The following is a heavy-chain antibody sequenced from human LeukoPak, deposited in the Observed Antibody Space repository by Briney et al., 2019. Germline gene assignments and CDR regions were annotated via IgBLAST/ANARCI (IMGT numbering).Heavy chain of an antibody. J-gene: IGHJ3*02. V-gene: IGHV4-39*01. CDR3: ARQDTIFGVVGAFDI. CDR2: IYYSGST. Sequence: SETLSLTCTVSGGSISSSSYYWGWIRQPPGKGLEWIGSIYYSGSTFYNPSLKSRVTISVDTSKNQFSLKLSSVTAADTAVYYCARQDTIFGVVGAFDIWGQGTMVTVSS. D-gene: IGHD3-3*01. CDR1: GGSISSSSYY.